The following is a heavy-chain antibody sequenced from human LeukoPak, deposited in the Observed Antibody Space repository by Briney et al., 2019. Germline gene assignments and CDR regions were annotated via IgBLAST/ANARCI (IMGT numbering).Heavy chain of an antibody. D-gene: IGHD3-22*01. J-gene: IGHJ3*02. Sequence: PGGSLTLSCAASAFTFSSYWMSWVRQAPGDGWEWVANIDQDGREKYYVESMKGRITISRDTAKNSLYLQMNSLSAEDTAVYYCAKDYYSYSRGSWAFDIWGQGTMVTVSS. CDR1: AFTFSSYW. V-gene: IGHV3-7*03. CDR3: AKDYYSYSRGSWAFDI. CDR2: IDQDGREK.